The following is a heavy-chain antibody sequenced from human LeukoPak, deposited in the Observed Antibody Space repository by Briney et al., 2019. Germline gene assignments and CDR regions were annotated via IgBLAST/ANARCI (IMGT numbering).Heavy chain of an antibody. J-gene: IGHJ4*02. CDR3: ARDLNWETY. CDR2: ISSSSSYI. V-gene: IGHV3-21*01. CDR1: GFTFSSYS. D-gene: IGHD7-27*01. Sequence: GGSLRLSCAASGFTFSSYSMNWVRQAPGKGLEWVSSISSSSSYIYYADSVKGRFTISRDNAKNSLFLEMTSLRVEDTAVYYCARDLNWETYWGQGTLVSVSS.